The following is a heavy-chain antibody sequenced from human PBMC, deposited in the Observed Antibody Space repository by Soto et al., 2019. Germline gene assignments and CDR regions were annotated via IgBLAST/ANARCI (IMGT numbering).Heavy chain of an antibody. Sequence: SETLSLTCTVSGGSISSYYWSWIRQPPGKGLEWIGYIYYSGSTNYNPSLKSRVTTSVDTSKNQFSLKLSSVTAADTAVYYCARGRGSSGYYRGGAFDIWGQGTMVTVSS. V-gene: IGHV4-59*01. D-gene: IGHD3-22*01. J-gene: IGHJ3*02. CDR3: ARGRGSSGYYRGGAFDI. CDR2: IYYSGST. CDR1: GGSISSYY.